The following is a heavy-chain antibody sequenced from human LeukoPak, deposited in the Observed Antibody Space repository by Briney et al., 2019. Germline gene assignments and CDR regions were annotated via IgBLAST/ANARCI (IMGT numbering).Heavy chain of an antibody. Sequence: GGSLRLSCGASGFTVSSNYMSWVRQAPGKGLEWVSVIYSGGSTYYADSVKGRFTISRDNSKNTLYLQMNSLRAEDTAVYYCARGVVRGSYFDYWGQGTLVTVSS. D-gene: IGHD2-2*01. CDR3: ARGVVRGSYFDY. V-gene: IGHV3-53*01. CDR1: GFTVSSNY. CDR2: IYSGGST. J-gene: IGHJ4*02.